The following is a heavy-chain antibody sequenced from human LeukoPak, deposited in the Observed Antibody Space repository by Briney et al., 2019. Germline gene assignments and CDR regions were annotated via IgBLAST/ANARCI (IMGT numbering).Heavy chain of an antibody. CDR3: ASSGSYRFDY. V-gene: IGHV3-48*02. Sequence: GGSLRLSCAASGFTFSSYSMNWVRQAPGKGLEWVSRITASGTAMFYADSVKGRFTISRDNAKNSLYLQMNSPRDEDTAVYYCASSGSYRFDYWGQGTLVTVSS. D-gene: IGHD1-26*01. J-gene: IGHJ4*02. CDR2: ITASGTAM. CDR1: GFTFSSYS.